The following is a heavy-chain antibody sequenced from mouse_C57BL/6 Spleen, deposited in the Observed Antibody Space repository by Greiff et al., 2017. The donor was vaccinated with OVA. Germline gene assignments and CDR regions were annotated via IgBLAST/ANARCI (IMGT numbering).Heavy chain of an antibody. CDR2: IHPTSGST. V-gene: IGHV1-64*01. CDR1: GYTFTSYW. J-gene: IGHJ4*01. D-gene: IGHD2-1*01. CDR3: ARGYYGNYDAMDY. Sequence: VQLQQPGAELVKPGASVKLSCKASGYTFTSYWMHWVKQRPGQGLEWIGMIHPTSGSTNYNEKFKSKATLTVDKSSSTAYMQLSSLTSEDSAVYYCARGYYGNYDAMDYWGQGTSVTVSS.